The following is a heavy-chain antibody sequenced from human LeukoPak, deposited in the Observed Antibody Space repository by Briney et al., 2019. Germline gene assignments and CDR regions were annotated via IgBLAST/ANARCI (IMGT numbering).Heavy chain of an antibody. CDR1: GFNFSSYW. D-gene: IGHD5-12*01. J-gene: IGHJ4*02. Sequence: GGSLRLSCAASGFNFSSYWLSWVRQVPGKGPKWVANIKQDGSEKYYVDSVKGRFTISRDTVKNSLYLQMSSLRAEDTAVYYCARSGPGYWGQGALVSVSS. CDR2: IKQDGSEK. V-gene: IGHV3-7*01. CDR3: ARSGPGY.